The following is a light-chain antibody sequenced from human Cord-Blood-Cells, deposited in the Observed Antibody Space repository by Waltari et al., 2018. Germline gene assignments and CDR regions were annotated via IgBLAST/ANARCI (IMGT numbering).Light chain of an antibody. Sequence: EIVLTQSPGTLSLSPGDRATLSCRASQSGSSSYLAWYQQKPGQAPRLLIYGASSRATGIPDRFSGSGSGTDFTLTISRLEPEDFAVYYCQQYGSSPFTFGPGTKVDIK. V-gene: IGKV3-20*01. CDR1: QSGSSSY. CDR2: GAS. J-gene: IGKJ3*01. CDR3: QQYGSSPFT.